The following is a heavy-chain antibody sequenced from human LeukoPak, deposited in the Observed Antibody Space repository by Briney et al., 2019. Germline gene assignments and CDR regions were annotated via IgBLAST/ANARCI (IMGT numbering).Heavy chain of an antibody. CDR1: GGSFSGYY. CDR3: ANYNWNYTFDY. CDR2: INHSEST. D-gene: IGHD1-7*01. J-gene: IGHJ4*02. Sequence: SETLSLTCAVYGGSFSGYYWSWIRQPPGKGLEWIGEINHSESTNYDPSLKSRVTISVDTSKNQFSLKLSSVTAADTAVYYCANYNWNYTFDYWGQGTLVTVSS. V-gene: IGHV4-34*01.